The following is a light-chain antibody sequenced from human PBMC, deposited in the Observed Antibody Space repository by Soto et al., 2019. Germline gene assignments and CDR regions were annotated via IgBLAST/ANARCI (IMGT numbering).Light chain of an antibody. CDR1: TSDVGGYNY. V-gene: IGLV2-8*01. J-gene: IGLJ2*01. CDR2: EVS. CDR3: SSYGGYNNVI. Sequence: QSVLTQPRSVSGSPGQSVTISCTGTTSDVGGYNYVSWYQQHPDKAPKLIIYEVSKRPSGVPDRFSGSKSGNTASLTVSGLQAEDEADYYCSSYGGYNNVIFGGGTQLTVL.